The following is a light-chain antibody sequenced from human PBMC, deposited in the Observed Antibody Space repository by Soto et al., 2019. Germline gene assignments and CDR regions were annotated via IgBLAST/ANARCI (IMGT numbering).Light chain of an antibody. J-gene: IGKJ5*01. Sequence: EVVLTEAPVTLSLSPGERDTLSCRASQSFRGLLAWYQQKPGQAPRLLIYDAYNRATGIPPRFSASEGRPDMNPTTAFLEPGYSALCYLQQRHACGSTFGQGTRLEIK. CDR1: QSFRGL. V-gene: IGKV3-11*01. CDR2: DAY. CDR3: QQRHACGST.